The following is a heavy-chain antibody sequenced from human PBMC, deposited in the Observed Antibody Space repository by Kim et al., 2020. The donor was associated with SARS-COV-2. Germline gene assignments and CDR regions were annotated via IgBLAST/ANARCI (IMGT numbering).Heavy chain of an antibody. J-gene: IGHJ4*02. V-gene: IGHV4-31*02. Sequence: SPKGRVTISVDTSKNQFSLKLGSVTAADTAVYYCAGATYGDLPGVWYFDYWGQGTLVTVSS. D-gene: IGHD4-17*01. CDR3: AGATYGDLPGVWYFDY.